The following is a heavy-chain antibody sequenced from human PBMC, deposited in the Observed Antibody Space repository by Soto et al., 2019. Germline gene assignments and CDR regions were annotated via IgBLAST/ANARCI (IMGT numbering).Heavy chain of an antibody. V-gene: IGHV4-31*03. CDR1: GGSISSGGYY. J-gene: IGHJ5*02. CDR3: AKGPENWDDSNWYSP. CDR2: IYYSGST. Sequence: SXTLSLTCTVSGGSISSGGYYWSWIRQHPGKGLEWIGYIYYSGSTYYNPSLKSRVTISVDTSKNQFSLKLSSVTAADTAVYYCAKGPENWDDSNWYSPLGQGTLVTVSS. D-gene: IGHD3-16*01.